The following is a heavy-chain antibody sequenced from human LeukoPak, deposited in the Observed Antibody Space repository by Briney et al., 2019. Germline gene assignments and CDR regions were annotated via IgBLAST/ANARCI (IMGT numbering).Heavy chain of an antibody. D-gene: IGHD3-10*01. Sequence: ASVKVSCKASGYTFTGYYMHWVRQAPGQGLEWMGWINPNSGGTNYAQKFRGRVTMTRDTSISTAYMELSRLRSDDTAVYYCARDGMVRGVIIGSHGMDVWGQRTTVTVSS. CDR2: INPNSGGT. V-gene: IGHV1-2*02. CDR1: GYTFTGYY. CDR3: ARDGMVRGVIIGSHGMDV. J-gene: IGHJ6*02.